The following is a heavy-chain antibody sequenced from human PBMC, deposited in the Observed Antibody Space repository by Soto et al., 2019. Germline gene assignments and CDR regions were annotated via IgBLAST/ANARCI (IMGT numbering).Heavy chain of an antibody. Sequence: SVKVSCKASGGTFSSYAISWVRQAPGQGLEWMGGIIPIFGTANYAQKFQGRVTITADESTSTAYMELSSLRSEDTAVYYCAIQDTAMVIVDYWGQGTLVTVSS. V-gene: IGHV1-69*13. D-gene: IGHD5-18*01. CDR3: AIQDTAMVIVDY. CDR2: IIPIFGTA. CDR1: GGTFSSYA. J-gene: IGHJ4*02.